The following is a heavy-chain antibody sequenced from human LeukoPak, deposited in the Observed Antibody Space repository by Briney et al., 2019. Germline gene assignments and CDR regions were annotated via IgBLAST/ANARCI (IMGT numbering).Heavy chain of an antibody. CDR2: TNWNTNSI. J-gene: IGHJ3*02. CDR1: GFTFDDYA. CDR3: AKGSSGWSTDAFDI. Sequence: GGSLRLSCAASGFTFDDYAMHWVRQAPGKGLEWVSGTNWNTNSIKYADSVKGRFTISRDNAKNSLYLQMNSLRAEDTAFYYCAKGSSGWSTDAFDIWGQGTMVTVSS. V-gene: IGHV3-9*01. D-gene: IGHD6-19*01.